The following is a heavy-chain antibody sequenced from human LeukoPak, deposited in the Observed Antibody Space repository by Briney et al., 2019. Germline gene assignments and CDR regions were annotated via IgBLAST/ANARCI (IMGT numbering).Heavy chain of an antibody. V-gene: IGHV3-21*01. CDR1: GFTFSSYS. Sequence: GPLRFSCAASGFTFSSYSMNWVRQAPGKGLEWVSSISSSSSYIYYADSVKGRFTISRDNAKNSLYLQMNSLRAEDTAVYYCARDLSKVGARHFDYWGQGTLVTVSS. J-gene: IGHJ4*02. CDR2: ISSSSSYI. CDR3: ARDLSKVGARHFDY. D-gene: IGHD1-26*01.